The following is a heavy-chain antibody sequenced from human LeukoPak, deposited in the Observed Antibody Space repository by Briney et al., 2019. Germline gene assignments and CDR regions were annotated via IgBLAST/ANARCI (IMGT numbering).Heavy chain of an antibody. Sequence: PSETLSLTCTVSGYSISSGYYWGWIRQPPGKGLEWIGSIYHSGSTYYNPSLKSRVTISVDTSKNQFSLKLSSVTAADTAVYYCARDGAVVIAIGFDYWGQGTLVTVSS. CDR1: GYSISSGYY. CDR3: ARDGAVVIAIGFDY. CDR2: IYHSGST. J-gene: IGHJ4*02. V-gene: IGHV4-38-2*02. D-gene: IGHD2-21*01.